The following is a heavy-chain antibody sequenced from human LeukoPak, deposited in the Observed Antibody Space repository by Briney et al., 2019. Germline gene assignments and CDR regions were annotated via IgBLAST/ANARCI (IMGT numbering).Heavy chain of an antibody. D-gene: IGHD4-17*01. V-gene: IGHV3-9*01. CDR2: ISWNSGSI. Sequence: GRSLRLFCAASGFTFDDYAMHWVRQAPGKGLEWVSGISWNSGSIGYADSVKGRFTISRDNAKNSLYLQVNSLRPEDTALYFCAKGKGGTTAGLDYWGQGTLVTVSS. CDR1: GFTFDDYA. CDR3: AKGKGGTTAGLDY. J-gene: IGHJ4*02.